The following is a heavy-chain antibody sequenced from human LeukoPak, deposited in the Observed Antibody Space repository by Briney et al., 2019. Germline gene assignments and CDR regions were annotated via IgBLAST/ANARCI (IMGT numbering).Heavy chain of an antibody. Sequence: SETLSLTCTVSGGSISSYYWSWIRQPPGKGLEWIGYIYYSGSTYYNPSLKSRVTISVDTSKNQFSLKLSSVTAADTAVYYCARGSYYYYMDVWGKGTTVTISS. J-gene: IGHJ6*03. CDR3: ARGSYYYYMDV. CDR2: IYYSGST. D-gene: IGHD3-10*01. V-gene: IGHV4-59*01. CDR1: GGSISSYY.